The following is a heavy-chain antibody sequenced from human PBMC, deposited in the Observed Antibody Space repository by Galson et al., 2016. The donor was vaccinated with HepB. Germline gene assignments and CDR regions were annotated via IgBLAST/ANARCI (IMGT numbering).Heavy chain of an antibody. D-gene: IGHD3-10*01. Sequence: SLRLSCAASGSTFSSNWMHWVRQAPGKGLVWVSRINSDGSRTSYVDSVKGRFTISRDKAKNTLYLQMNSLRAEDTAVYYCARENRGNNYGMDVWGQGTTVTVSS. CDR3: ARENRGNNYGMDV. CDR2: INSDGSRT. V-gene: IGHV3-74*01. CDR1: GSTFSSNW. J-gene: IGHJ6*02.